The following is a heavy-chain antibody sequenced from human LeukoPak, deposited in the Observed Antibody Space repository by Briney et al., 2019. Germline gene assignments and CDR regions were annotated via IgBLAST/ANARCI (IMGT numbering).Heavy chain of an antibody. Sequence: GASVKVSCKASEGTFSSYAISWVRQAPGQGLEWMGGTIPIFGTANYAQKFQGRVTITADKSTSTAYMELSSLRAEDTAVYYCARDQYGLGYGSLFDYWGQGTLVTVSS. V-gene: IGHV1-69*06. CDR1: EGTFSSYA. J-gene: IGHJ4*02. CDR3: ARDQYGLGYGSLFDY. D-gene: IGHD3-10*01. CDR2: TIPIFGTA.